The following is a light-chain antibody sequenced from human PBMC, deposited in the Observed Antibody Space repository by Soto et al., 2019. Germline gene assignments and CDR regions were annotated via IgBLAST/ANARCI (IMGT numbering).Light chain of an antibody. J-gene: IGLJ3*02. Sequence: QAVVTQPPSASGSLGQSVTISCTGTSSDIGDYNYVSWYQQHAGKAPKVMIYEVSQRPSGVPDRFSGSKSGNTASLTVSGLQAEDEADYYCGSYVGSKSFVFGGGTKVTVL. CDR3: GSYVGSKSFV. CDR1: SSDIGDYNY. V-gene: IGLV2-8*01. CDR2: EVS.